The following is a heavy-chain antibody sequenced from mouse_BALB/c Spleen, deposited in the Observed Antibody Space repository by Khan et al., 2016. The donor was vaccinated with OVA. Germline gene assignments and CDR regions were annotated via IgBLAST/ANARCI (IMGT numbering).Heavy chain of an antibody. D-gene: IGHD1-3*01. CDR1: GFSLTSYG. CDR2: IWAGGST. Sequence: QVQLKESGPGLVAPSQSLSITCTVSGFSLTSYGVHWVRQPPGKGLEWLGVIWAGGSTNYNSALMSRLSISTDNAKSQVFLKMNSLQTEDTARYYCARREDIWGQGTTLTVSA. J-gene: IGHJ2*01. V-gene: IGHV2-9*02. CDR3: ARREDI.